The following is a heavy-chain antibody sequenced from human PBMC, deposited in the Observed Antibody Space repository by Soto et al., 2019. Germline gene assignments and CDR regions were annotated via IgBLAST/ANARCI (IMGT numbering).Heavy chain of an antibody. Sequence: QVQLVESGGGVVQPGRSLRLSCAASGFTFSSYGMQWVRQAPGKGRERVAVIWYDGSKTCYADSVKGRFTISRDNSKNTLYLQMSSLRAEDTALYHCGREIKDCTNDICYGNDWGQGTLVTVSS. CDR1: GFTFSSYG. V-gene: IGHV3-33*01. CDR3: GREIKDCTNDICYGND. D-gene: IGHD2-8*01. CDR2: IWYDGSKT. J-gene: IGHJ4*02.